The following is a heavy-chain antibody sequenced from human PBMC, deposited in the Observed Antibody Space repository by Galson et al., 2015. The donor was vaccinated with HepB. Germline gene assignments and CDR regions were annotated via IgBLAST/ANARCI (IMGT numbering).Heavy chain of an antibody. D-gene: IGHD2-15*01. CDR1: GYTFPSYG. CDR3: ASDCSGGSCPLNF. Sequence: VKVSCKASGYTFPSYGISWVRQAPGQGLEWMGWISAYNGNTNYAQKLQGRVTMTTDTSTSTAYMELRSLRSDDTAVYYCASDCSGGSCPLNFWGQGTLVTVSS. J-gene: IGHJ4*02. V-gene: IGHV1-18*04. CDR2: ISAYNGNT.